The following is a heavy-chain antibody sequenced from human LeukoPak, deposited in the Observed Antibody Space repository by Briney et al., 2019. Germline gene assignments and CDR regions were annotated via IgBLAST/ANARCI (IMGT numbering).Heavy chain of an antibody. Sequence: PSETLSLTCTVSGGSISSYYWSWIRQPPGKGLEWIGYIYYSGSTNYNPSLKSRVTISVDTSKNQFSLKLSSVTAADTAVYYCAREEIGHGYFDYWGQGTLVTVSS. D-gene: IGHD5-24*01. J-gene: IGHJ4*02. CDR3: AREEIGHGYFDY. CDR2: IYYSGST. CDR1: GGSISSYY. V-gene: IGHV4-59*01.